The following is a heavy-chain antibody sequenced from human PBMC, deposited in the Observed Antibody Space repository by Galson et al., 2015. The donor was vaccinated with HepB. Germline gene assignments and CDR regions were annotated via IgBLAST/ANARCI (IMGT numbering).Heavy chain of an antibody. V-gene: IGHV3-30*04. D-gene: IGHD6-19*01. CDR1: GFTFSNIS. Sequence: SLRLSCAASGFTFSNISLSWVRQAPGKGLEWVSELKEDGSVKYYADSVKGRFTISRDNSKNTLYLQMNSLTTEDTAVYYCGIGSSDWLIDYWGQGTLVAVSS. CDR2: LKEDGSVK. CDR3: GIGSSDWLIDY. J-gene: IGHJ4*02.